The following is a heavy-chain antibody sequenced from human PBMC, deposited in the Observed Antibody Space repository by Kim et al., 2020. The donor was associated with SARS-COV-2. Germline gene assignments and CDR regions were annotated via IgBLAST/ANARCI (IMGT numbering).Heavy chain of an antibody. CDR1: GYTFTDYY. CDR3: ARDSAPGTGLGCDV. CDR2: INLNTGDT. V-gene: IGHV1-2*02. D-gene: IGHD1-1*01. J-gene: IGHJ3*01. Sequence: ASVKVSCKASGYTFTDYYMQWIRQAPGQGLEWMGWINLNTGDTHYAQKFQGRVTLNRDTSITTAYLELIRLTYDDTAVYYCARDSAPGTGLGCDVWGQGTMVAVSS.